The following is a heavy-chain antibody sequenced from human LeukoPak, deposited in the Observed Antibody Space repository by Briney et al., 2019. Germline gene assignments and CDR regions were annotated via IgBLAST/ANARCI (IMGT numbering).Heavy chain of an antibody. Sequence: PSETLSLTCTASGVSISHYYWSWIRQPPGKGLEWIGYIYYSGTTNYNPSPKNRVTITVDTSKNQFSLNLNSVTAADTAVYYCAREDPRTKVPEGMDVWGQGTTVTVSS. CDR2: IYYSGTT. D-gene: IGHD4/OR15-4a*01. J-gene: IGHJ6*02. V-gene: IGHV4-59*01. CDR3: AREDPRTKVPEGMDV. CDR1: GVSISHYY.